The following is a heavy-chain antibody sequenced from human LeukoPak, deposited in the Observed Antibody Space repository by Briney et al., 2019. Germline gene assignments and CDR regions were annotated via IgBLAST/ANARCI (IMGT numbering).Heavy chain of an antibody. D-gene: IGHD5-18*01. CDR1: GFTVSSNY. Sequence: GGSLRLSCAASGFTVSSNYMSWVRQAPGKGLEWVSVIYSGGSTYYPDSVKGRFTISRDRSKNTLYLQMNSLRAEDTAVYYCATTLDTTPVSYYFASWGQGTLVTVSA. V-gene: IGHV3-53*01. CDR3: ATTLDTTPVSYYFAS. CDR2: IYSGGST. J-gene: IGHJ4*02.